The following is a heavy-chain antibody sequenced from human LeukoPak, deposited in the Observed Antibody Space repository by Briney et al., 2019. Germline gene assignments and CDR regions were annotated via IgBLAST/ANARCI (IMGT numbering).Heavy chain of an antibody. Sequence: GGSLRLSCAASGFTFSSYGMHWVRQAPGKGLEWVAVISYDGSNKYYADSVKGRFTISRDNSKNTLHLQMNSLRAEDTAVYYCAKGYYHGSGSLYYFDYWGQGTLVTVSS. J-gene: IGHJ4*02. CDR3: AKGYYHGSGSLYYFDY. CDR2: ISYDGSNK. V-gene: IGHV3-30*18. CDR1: GFTFSSYG. D-gene: IGHD3-10*01.